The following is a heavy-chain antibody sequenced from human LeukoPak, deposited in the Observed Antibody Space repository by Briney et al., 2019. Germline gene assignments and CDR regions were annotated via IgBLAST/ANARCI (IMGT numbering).Heavy chain of an antibody. J-gene: IGHJ4*02. Sequence: GASVKVSCKASGGAFSSYAISWVRQAPGQGLEWMGGIIPIFGTANYAQKFRGRVTITADESTSTAYMELSSLRSEDTAVYYCARAVSGGSFDYWGQGTLVTVSS. D-gene: IGHD2-15*01. CDR1: GGAFSSYA. V-gene: IGHV1-69*13. CDR2: IIPIFGTA. CDR3: ARAVSGGSFDY.